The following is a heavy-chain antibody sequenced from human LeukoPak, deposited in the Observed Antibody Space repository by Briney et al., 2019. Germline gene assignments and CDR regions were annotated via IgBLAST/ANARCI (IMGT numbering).Heavy chain of an antibody. Sequence: ASVKVSCKVSGYTLTELSMHWVRQAPGKGLEWMGGFDPEDGETIYARKFQGRVTMTEDTSTDTAYMELSSLRSEDTAVYYCASFSIAVAGDFDYWGQGTLVTVSS. J-gene: IGHJ4*02. CDR1: GYTLTELS. CDR2: FDPEDGET. D-gene: IGHD6-19*01. V-gene: IGHV1-24*01. CDR3: ASFSIAVAGDFDY.